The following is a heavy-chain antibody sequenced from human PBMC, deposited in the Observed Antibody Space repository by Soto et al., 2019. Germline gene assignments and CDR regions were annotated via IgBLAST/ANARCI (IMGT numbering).Heavy chain of an antibody. CDR1: GGSISSYY. D-gene: IGHD3-9*01. CDR3: ARQSSEYDMLNGYYNGNDWFDP. V-gene: IGHV4-59*08. Sequence: QVQLQESGPGLVKPSETLSLTCTVSGGSISSYYWSWIRQPPGKGLEWIGYIYYSGSTNYNPYLMSRVTISGATAMNHFPLKLSSVTAADTAVYYGARQSSEYDMLNGYYNGNDWFDPWGQGPLVTVSS. J-gene: IGHJ5*02. CDR2: IYYSGST.